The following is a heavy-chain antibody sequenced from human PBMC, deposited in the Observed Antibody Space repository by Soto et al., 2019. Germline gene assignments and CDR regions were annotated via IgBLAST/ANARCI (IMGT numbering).Heavy chain of an antibody. V-gene: IGHV1-46*01. J-gene: IGHJ4*02. Sequence: ASVKVSCRASGYTFTSCYMHWVRQAPGQGLEWMGIINPSGGSTSYAQKFLGRVTMTRDTSTSTVYMELSSLRSEDTAVYYGARVEDWGNFDYWGQGTLVTVSS. CDR1: GYTFTSCY. D-gene: IGHD7-27*01. CDR3: ARVEDWGNFDY. CDR2: INPSGGST.